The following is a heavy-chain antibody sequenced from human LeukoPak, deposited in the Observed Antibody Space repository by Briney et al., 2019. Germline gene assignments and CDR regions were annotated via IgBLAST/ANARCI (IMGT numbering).Heavy chain of an antibody. J-gene: IGHJ4*02. CDR3: ARGLMMAVAGRGEFHY. Sequence: GGSLRLSCAASGFTFSSYSMNWVRQAPGKGLEWVSSISSSSSYIYYADSVKGRFTISRDNAKNSLYLQMNSLRAEDAAVYYCARGLMMAVAGRGEFHYWGQGTLVTVSS. CDR1: GFTFSSYS. CDR2: ISSSSSYI. V-gene: IGHV3-21*01. D-gene: IGHD6-13*01.